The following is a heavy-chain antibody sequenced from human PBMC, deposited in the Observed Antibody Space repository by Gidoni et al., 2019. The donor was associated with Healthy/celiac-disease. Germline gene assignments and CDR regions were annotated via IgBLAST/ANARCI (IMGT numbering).Heavy chain of an antibody. J-gene: IGHJ4*02. V-gene: IGHV3-15*01. D-gene: IGHD6-19*01. CDR2: IKSKTDGGTT. CDR1: GFTFSNAW. Sequence: EVQLVESGGGLVKPGGSLRLSCAASGFTFSNAWMSWVRQAPGKGLEWVGRIKSKTDGGTTDYAAPVKGRFTISRDDSKNTLYLQMNSLKTEDTAVYYCTTDMGQWLGPLWNYWGQGTLVTVSS. CDR3: TTDMGQWLGPLWNY.